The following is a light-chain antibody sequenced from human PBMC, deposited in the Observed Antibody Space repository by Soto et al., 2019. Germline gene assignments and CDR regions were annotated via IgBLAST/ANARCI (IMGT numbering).Light chain of an antibody. CDR2: AAS. CDR3: QHYANSPPYT. J-gene: IGKJ2*01. CDR1: QSISSY. V-gene: IGKV1-39*01. Sequence: DLQMTQSPSSLSASVGDRVTITCRASQSISSYLNWYQQKPGKAPKLLIYAASSLQSGVPSRFSGSGSGTDFTLTISRLEPEDFAVYYCQHYANSPPYTFGQGTKLEI.